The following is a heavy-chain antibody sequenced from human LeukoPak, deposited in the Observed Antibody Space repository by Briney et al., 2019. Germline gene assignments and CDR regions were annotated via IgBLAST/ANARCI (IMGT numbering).Heavy chain of an antibody. V-gene: IGHV1-69*04. CDR1: GGTFSSYA. D-gene: IGHD6-13*01. J-gene: IGHJ4*02. Sequence: SVKVSCKASGGTFSSYAISWVRQAPGQGLEWMGRIIPILGIANYAQKFQGGVTITADKSTSTAYMELSSLRSEDTAVYYCAREAAAAGTLDYWGQGTLVTVSS. CDR2: IIPILGIA. CDR3: AREAAAAGTLDY.